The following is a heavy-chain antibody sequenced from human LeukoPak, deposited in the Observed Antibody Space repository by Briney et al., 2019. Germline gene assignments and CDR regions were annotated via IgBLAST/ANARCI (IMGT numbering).Heavy chain of an antibody. V-gene: IGHV3-30-3*01. Sequence: AGGSLRLSCAASGFTFSIYAMHWVRQAPGKGLEWVAVISYDGSNKYYADSVKGRFTISRDNSKNTLYLQMNSLRAEDTAVYYCAREGQQLADVDYWGQGTLVTVSS. CDR3: AREGQQLADVDY. J-gene: IGHJ4*02. D-gene: IGHD6-13*01. CDR1: GFTFSIYA. CDR2: ISYDGSNK.